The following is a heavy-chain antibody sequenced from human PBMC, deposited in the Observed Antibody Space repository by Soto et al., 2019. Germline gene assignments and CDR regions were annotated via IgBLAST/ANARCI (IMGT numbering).Heavy chain of an antibody. CDR3: AKDGYSSGWYAVDY. Sequence: GGSLRLSCAASGFTFSGFSMNWVRQAPGKGLEWVSSVTSSPSSMFYADSVKGRFTISRGNSKNTLYLQMNSLRAEDTAVYYCAKDGYSSGWYAVDYWGQGTLVTVSS. D-gene: IGHD6-19*01. CDR1: GFTFSGFS. V-gene: IGHV3-21*04. CDR2: VTSSPSSM. J-gene: IGHJ4*02.